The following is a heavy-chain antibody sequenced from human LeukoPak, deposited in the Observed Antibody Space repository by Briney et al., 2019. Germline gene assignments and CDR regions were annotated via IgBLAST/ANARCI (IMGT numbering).Heavy chain of an antibody. CDR3: ARESGSLHDAFDI. CDR2: ISSSGSTI. CDR1: GFTFSDYY. J-gene: IGHJ3*02. Sequence: PGGSLRLSCAASGFTFSDYYMSWIRQAPGKGLEWVSYISSSGSTIYYADSVKGRFTISRDNARNSLYLQMNSLRAEDTAVYYCARESGSLHDAFDIWGQGTMVTVSS. V-gene: IGHV3-11*01. D-gene: IGHD1-26*01.